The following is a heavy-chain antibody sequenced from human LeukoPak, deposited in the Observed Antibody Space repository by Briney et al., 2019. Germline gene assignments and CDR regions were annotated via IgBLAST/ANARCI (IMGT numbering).Heavy chain of an antibody. V-gene: IGHV1-69*04. CDR3: ARVLGSGSYDYYYYGMDV. CDR1: GGTFCSYA. CDR2: IIPILGIA. D-gene: IGHD3-10*01. Sequence: SVKISCKASGGTFCSYAISWVRHAPGQGLEWMGRIIPILGIANYAQKFQGRVTITADKSTSTAYMELSSLRSEDTAVYYCARVLGSGSYDYYYYGMDVWGQGTTVTVSS. J-gene: IGHJ6*02.